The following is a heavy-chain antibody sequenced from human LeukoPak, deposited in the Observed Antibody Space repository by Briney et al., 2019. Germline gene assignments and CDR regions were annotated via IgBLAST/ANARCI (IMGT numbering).Heavy chain of an antibody. CDR1: GGSISSSSYY. J-gene: IGHJ4*02. D-gene: IGHD3-10*01. CDR3: ARDIAPTYYYGSGSPQDY. CDR2: IYYSGST. V-gene: IGHV4-39*07. Sequence: PSETLSLTCTVSGGSISSSSYYWGWIRQPPGKGLEWIGSIYYSGSTYYNPSLKSRVTISVDTSKNQFSLKLSSVTAADTAVYYCARDIAPTYYYGSGSPQDYWGQGTLVTVSS.